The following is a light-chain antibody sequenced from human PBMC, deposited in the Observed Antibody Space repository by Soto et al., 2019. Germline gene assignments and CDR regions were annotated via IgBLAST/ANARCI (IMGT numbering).Light chain of an antibody. CDR1: QSVSSN. CDR2: GAS. V-gene: IGKV3-15*01. Sequence: EIVMTQSPDTLSVSPGGRATLSCRASQSVSSNLAWYQQKPGQAPRLLIYGASTRATGIPARFSGSGSGTEFTLTISGLQSEDFAVYYCHQYNNWPKTFGQGTKVEIK. J-gene: IGKJ1*01. CDR3: HQYNNWPKT.